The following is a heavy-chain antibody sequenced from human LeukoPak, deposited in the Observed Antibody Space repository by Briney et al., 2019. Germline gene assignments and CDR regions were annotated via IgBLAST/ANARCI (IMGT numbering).Heavy chain of an antibody. D-gene: IGHD1-26*01. CDR3: ARGFSPLSGSSMDAFDI. CDR1: GYTFTGYY. CDR2: INPNSGGT. J-gene: IGHJ3*02. V-gene: IGHV1-2*02. Sequence: ASVKVSCKASGYTFTGYYMHWVRQAPGQGLGWMGWINPNSGGTNYAQKFQGRVTTTRDTSISTAYMELSRLRSDDTAVYYCARGFSPLSGSSMDAFDIWGQGTMVTVSS.